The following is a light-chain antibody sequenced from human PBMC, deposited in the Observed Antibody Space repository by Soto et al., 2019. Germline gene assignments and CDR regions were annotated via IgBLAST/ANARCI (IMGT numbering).Light chain of an antibody. CDR3: QQYFNWPPTFT. J-gene: IGKJ2*01. Sequence: EVVMMQSPATLSVSPGERVTLSCRASQSVSTDLAWYQQKPGQAPRLLIYGASTRATGIPARFSGSGSGTEFTLAINSLQSDDVAIYFCQQYFNWPPTFTFGQGTKLEIK. CDR1: QSVSTD. CDR2: GAS. V-gene: IGKV3-15*01.